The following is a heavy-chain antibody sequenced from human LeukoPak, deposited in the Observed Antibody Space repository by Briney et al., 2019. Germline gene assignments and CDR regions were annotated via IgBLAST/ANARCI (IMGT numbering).Heavy chain of an antibody. V-gene: IGHV1-69*13. Sequence: SVKVSCKASGYTFTGYYMHWVRQAPGQGLEWMGGIIPVFGTANYAQKFQGRVTITADESTSTAYMELSSLRSEDTAVYYCASPPNRYGSGSYLIKWQYFNYWGQGTLITVSS. D-gene: IGHD3-10*01. J-gene: IGHJ4*02. CDR3: ASPPNRYGSGSYLIKWQYFNY. CDR2: IIPVFGTA. CDR1: GYTFTGYY.